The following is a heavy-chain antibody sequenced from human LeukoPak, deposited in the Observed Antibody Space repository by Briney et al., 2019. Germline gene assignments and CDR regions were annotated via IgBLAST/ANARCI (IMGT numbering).Heavy chain of an antibody. J-gene: IGHJ4*02. CDR1: GFTFSSYG. D-gene: IGHD1-14*01. Sequence: GGSLRLSCAASGFTFSSYGMHWVRQTPGKGLEWVAVISYDGSNKYYADSVKGRFTISRDNSKNTLYLQMNSLRADDTAVYYCARDRRDTGGIDYWGQGTLVTVSS. CDR2: ISYDGSNK. CDR3: ARDRRDTGGIDY. V-gene: IGHV3-30*03.